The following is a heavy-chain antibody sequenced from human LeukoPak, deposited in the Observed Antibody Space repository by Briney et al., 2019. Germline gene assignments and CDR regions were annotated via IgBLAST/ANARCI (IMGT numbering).Heavy chain of an antibody. D-gene: IGHD2-15*01. CDR2: INTNTGNP. Sequence: ASVKVSCKASGYTFTSYAMNWVRQAPGQGLEWMGWINTNTGNPTYAQGFTGRFVFSLDTSVSTAYLQISSLKAEDTAVYYCARADRGPSGGSSNNYYYYYGMDVWGQGTTVTVSS. CDR3: ARADRGPSGGSSNNYYYYYGMDV. V-gene: IGHV7-4-1*02. CDR1: GYTFTSYA. J-gene: IGHJ6*02.